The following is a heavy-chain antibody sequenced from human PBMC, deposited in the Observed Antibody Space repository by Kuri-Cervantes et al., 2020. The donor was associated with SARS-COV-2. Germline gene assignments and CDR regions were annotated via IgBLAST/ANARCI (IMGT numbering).Heavy chain of an antibody. CDR1: GFTFSGSA. Sequence: ETLSLTCAASGFTFSGSAMHWVRQASGKGLEWVGRIRSKANSYATAYAASVKGRFTISRDDSKNTAYLQMNSLKTEDTAVYYCTTVLLLWFGELPSLGMDVWGQETTVTVSS. V-gene: IGHV3-73*01. D-gene: IGHD3-10*01. J-gene: IGHJ6*02. CDR3: TTVLLLWFGELPSLGMDV. CDR2: IRSKANSYAT.